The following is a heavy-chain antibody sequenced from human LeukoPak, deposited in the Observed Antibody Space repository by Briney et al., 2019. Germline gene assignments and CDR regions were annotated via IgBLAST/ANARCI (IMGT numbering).Heavy chain of an antibody. CDR2: IIPIFGTA. V-gene: IGHV1-69*05. Sequence: SVKVSCKASGGTFSSYAISWVRQAPGQGLEWMGRIIPIFGTANYALKFQGRVTITTDESTSTAYMELSSLRSEDTAVYYCAVTFGGVIADFPFDYWGQGTLVTVSS. CDR1: GGTFSSYA. J-gene: IGHJ4*02. D-gene: IGHD3-16*02. CDR3: AVTFGGVIADFPFDY.